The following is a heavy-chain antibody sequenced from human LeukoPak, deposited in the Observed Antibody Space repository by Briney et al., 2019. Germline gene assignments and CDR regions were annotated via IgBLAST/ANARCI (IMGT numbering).Heavy chain of an antibody. CDR1: GFTFSSCG. V-gene: IGHV3-30*03. D-gene: IGHD1-26*01. CDR2: ISYDGSNK. CDR3: ARAGKWSSYYYYYGMDV. J-gene: IGHJ6*02. Sequence: PGGSLRLSCAASGFTFSSCGMHWVRQAPGKGLEWVAVISYDGSNKYYADSVKGRFTISRDNSKNTLYLQMNSLRAEDTAVYYCARAGKWSSYYYYYGMDVWGQGTTVTVSS.